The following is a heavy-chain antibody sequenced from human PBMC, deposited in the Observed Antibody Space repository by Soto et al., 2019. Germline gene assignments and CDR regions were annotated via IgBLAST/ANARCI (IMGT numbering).Heavy chain of an antibody. CDR3: ATSYGHIDY. D-gene: IGHD3-16*01. CDR1: GLSFTTYS. CDR2: ITGSSSTI. V-gene: IGHV3-48*01. Sequence: EVQLVESGGGLVQPGGSLRLSCAGSGLSFTTYSMNWVRQAPGKGLEWVSYITGSSSTIYYADSVKGRFTISRDNAKKSLFLQLTSLRAEDTAVYYCATSYGHIDYSGQGTLVTVSS. J-gene: IGHJ4*02.